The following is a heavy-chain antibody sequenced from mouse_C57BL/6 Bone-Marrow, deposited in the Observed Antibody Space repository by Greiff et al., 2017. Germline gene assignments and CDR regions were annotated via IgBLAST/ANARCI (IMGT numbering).Heavy chain of an antibody. CDR1: GFTFSSYG. J-gene: IGHJ2*01. V-gene: IGHV5-6*02. CDR2: ISSGGSYT. Sequence: EVKLVESGGDLVKPGGSLKLSCAASGFTFSSYGMSWVRQTPDKRLEWVATISSGGSYTYYPDRVKGRFTISRDNAKNTLYLQMSSLKSEDTAMYYCADFLDYWGQGTTLTVSS. CDR3: ADFLDY.